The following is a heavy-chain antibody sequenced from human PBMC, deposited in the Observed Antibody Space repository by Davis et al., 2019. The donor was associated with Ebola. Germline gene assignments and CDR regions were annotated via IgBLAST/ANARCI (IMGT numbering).Heavy chain of an antibody. CDR3: ARDAGGDWYFDL. J-gene: IGHJ2*01. D-gene: IGHD3-10*01. CDR1: GFTFSTYS. CDR2: ISSDSDYI. V-gene: IGHV3-21*01. Sequence: GESLKISCAASGFTFSTYSMSWVRQAPGKGLEWVSSISSDSDYIYYADSAKGRFTISRDNAKNTVFLQMDSLRADDTALYYCARDAGGDWYFDLWGRGTLVTVSS.